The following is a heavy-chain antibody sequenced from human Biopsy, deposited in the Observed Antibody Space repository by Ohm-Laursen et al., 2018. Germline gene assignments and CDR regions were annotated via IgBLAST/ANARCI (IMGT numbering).Heavy chain of an antibody. D-gene: IGHD3-22*01. J-gene: IGHJ2*01. CDR1: GDSISSYY. CDR3: ARDRGYYSDRTVPGYFDL. CDR2: VYYTGST. Sequence: GTLSLTCTVSGDSISSYYWSWIRQPPGKGLEWIGYVYYTGSTDYNPSLQSRVTISVDTSKNHFSLRLRSATPADTAIYYCARDRGYYSDRTVPGYFDLWGRGTLVTVSS. V-gene: IGHV4-59*01.